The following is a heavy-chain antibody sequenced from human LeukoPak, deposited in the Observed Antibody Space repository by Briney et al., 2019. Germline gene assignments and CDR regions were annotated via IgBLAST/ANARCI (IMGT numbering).Heavy chain of an antibody. CDR3: ARGLTGTTNGDWYDP. J-gene: IGHJ5*02. CDR1: GYTFTVYY. Sequence: ASVKVPCKASGYTFTVYYMHWVRQAPGQGLEWMGWINPNSGGTNYAQKFQGRVTMTRDTSISTAYMELSRLRSDDTAVYYCARGLTGTTNGDWYDPWGQGTLVTVSS. V-gene: IGHV1-2*02. D-gene: IGHD1-7*01. CDR2: INPNSGGT.